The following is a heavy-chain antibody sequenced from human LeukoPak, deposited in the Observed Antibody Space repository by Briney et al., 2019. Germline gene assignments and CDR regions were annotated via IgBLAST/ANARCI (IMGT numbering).Heavy chain of an antibody. CDR3: TRDGEPPAMVLYYSDY. J-gene: IGHJ4*02. V-gene: IGHV3-49*03. CDR2: IRSKAYGGTT. D-gene: IGHD5-18*01. CDR1: GFTFGDYA. Sequence: QTGGSLRLSCTASGFTFGDYAMSWFRQAPGKGLEWVGFIRSKAYGGTTEYAASVKGRFTISRDDSKSIAYLQMNSLKTEDTAVYYCTRDGEPPAMVLYYSDYWGQGTLVTVSS.